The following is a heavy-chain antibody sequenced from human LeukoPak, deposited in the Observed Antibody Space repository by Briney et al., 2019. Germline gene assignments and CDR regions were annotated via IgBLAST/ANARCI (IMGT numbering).Heavy chain of an antibody. Sequence: SETLSLTCTVSGGSISSHYWSWIRQPPGKGLEWIGYVSDSGSTNYNPSLKSRVTISVDTSKNQFSLKLSSVTAADTAVYYCARERVVAAAGMGRSNWFDPWGQGTLVTVSS. V-gene: IGHV4-59*11. D-gene: IGHD6-13*01. CDR3: ARERVVAAAGMGRSNWFDP. CDR2: VSDSGST. CDR1: GGSISSHY. J-gene: IGHJ5*02.